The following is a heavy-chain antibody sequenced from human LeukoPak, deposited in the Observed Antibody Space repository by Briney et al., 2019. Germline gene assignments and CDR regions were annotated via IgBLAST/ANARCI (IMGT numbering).Heavy chain of an antibody. D-gene: IGHD5-12*01. CDR3: ARDLSADIVATMEGFDY. CDR2: ISAYNGNT. Sequence: ASVKVSCKASGYTFTSYGISWARQAPGQGLEWMGWISAYNGNTNYAQKLQGRVTMTTDTSTSTAYMELRSLRSDDTAVYYCARDLSADIVATMEGFDYWGQGTLVTVSS. V-gene: IGHV1-18*01. J-gene: IGHJ4*02. CDR1: GYTFTSYG.